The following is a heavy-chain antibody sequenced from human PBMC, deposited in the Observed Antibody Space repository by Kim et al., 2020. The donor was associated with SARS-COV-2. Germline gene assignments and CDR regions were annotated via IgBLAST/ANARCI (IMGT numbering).Heavy chain of an antibody. CDR3: ARDNLSRNSLQWLAYSYYYYYGIDV. CDR1: GYTFTSYY. D-gene: IGHD6-19*01. CDR2: INPSGGST. Sequence: ASVKVSCKASGYTFTSYYMYWVRQAPGQGLEWMGIINPSGGSTSYAQKFQGRVTMTRDTSTSTVYMELSSLRSEDTAVYYCARDNLSRNSLQWLAYSYYYYYGIDVWGQGTTVTVSS. J-gene: IGHJ6*02. V-gene: IGHV1-46*01.